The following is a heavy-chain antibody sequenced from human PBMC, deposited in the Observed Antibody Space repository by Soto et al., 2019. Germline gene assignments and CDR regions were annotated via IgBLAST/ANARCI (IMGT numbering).Heavy chain of an antibody. CDR1: GFTFSSYS. J-gene: IGHJ4*02. V-gene: IGHV3-21*01. CDR2: ISSSSSYI. D-gene: IGHD4-17*01. Sequence: EVQLVESGGGLVKPGGSLRLSCAASGFTFSSYSMNWVRQAPGKGLEWVSSISSSSSYIYYADSVKGRFTISRDNAKNSPYQQTNTLRADDTAVYYCARDSVPPVYGDYVYGPILGYWGQGNLVTVAS. CDR3: ARDSVPPVYGDYVYGPILGY.